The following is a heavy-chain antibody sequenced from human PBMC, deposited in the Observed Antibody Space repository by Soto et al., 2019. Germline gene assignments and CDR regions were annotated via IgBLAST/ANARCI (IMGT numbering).Heavy chain of an antibody. V-gene: IGHV4-34*01. CDR1: GGSFSGYY. CDR3: ARGLGTAMYHHYYYYGMDV. D-gene: IGHD5-18*01. CDR2: INHSGST. J-gene: IGHJ6*02. Sequence: QVQLQQWGAGLLKPSETLFLTCAVYGGSFSGYYWSWIRQPPGKGLEWIGEINHSGSTNYNPSLKSRVTISVDTSKNQFSLKLSSVTAADTAVYYCARGLGTAMYHHYYYYGMDVWGQGTTVTVSS.